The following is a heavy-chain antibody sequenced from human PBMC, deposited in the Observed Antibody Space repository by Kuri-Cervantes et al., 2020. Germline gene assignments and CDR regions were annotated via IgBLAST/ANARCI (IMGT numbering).Heavy chain of an antibody. Sequence: GESLKISWAASGFTFSSYWMSWVRQAPGKGLEWVGRIKSKTDGGTTDYAAPVKGRFTISRDDSKNTLYLQMNSLRAEDTAVYYCAKDQLDSRGYSYGYADYWGQGTLVTVSS. V-gene: IGHV3-15*01. CDR3: AKDQLDSRGYSYGYADY. CDR2: IKSKTDGGTT. J-gene: IGHJ4*02. D-gene: IGHD5-18*01. CDR1: GFTFSSYW.